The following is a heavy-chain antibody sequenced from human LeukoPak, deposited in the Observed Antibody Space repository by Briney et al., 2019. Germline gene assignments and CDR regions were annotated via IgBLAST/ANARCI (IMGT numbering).Heavy chain of an antibody. CDR3: ARDGEGVLGFDY. J-gene: IGHJ4*02. CDR2: SYDGSNL. Sequence: GGSLRLSCAASGFTFSSYGMHLSYDGSNLDYADSVKGRFTISRDNSKNTLYLQMNSLRAEDTAVYYCARDGEGVLGFDYWGQGTLVTVSS. CDR1: GFTFSSYG. V-gene: IGHV3-30-3*01. D-gene: IGHD2-8*02.